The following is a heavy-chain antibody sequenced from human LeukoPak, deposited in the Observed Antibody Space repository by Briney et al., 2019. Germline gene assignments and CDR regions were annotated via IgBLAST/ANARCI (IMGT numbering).Heavy chain of an antibody. CDR2: ISSTSSYI. D-gene: IGHD3-10*02. Sequence: GGSLRLSCAASGFTFSSYSMNWVRQAPGKGLEWVSSISSTSSYIYYADSVKGRFTISRDNAKDSLYLQMNSPRAEDTAVYYCAELGISMIGGVWGKGTTVTISS. CDR1: GFTFSSYS. J-gene: IGHJ6*04. V-gene: IGHV3-21*01. CDR3: AELGISMIGGV.